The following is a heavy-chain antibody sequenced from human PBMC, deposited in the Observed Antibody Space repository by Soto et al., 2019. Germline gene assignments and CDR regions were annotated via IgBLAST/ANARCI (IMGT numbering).Heavy chain of an antibody. CDR1: GGSVSSGSYY. V-gene: IGHV4-61*01. CDR2: IYYSGST. Sequence: QVQLQESGPGLVKPSATLSLTCTVSGGSVSSGSYYWSWIRQPPGKGLEWIGYIYYSGSTNYNPSLKSRVTISVDTSKNQFSRKLSSVTAADTAVYYCARENDYGDFNWFDPWGQGTLVTVYS. CDR3: ARENDYGDFNWFDP. D-gene: IGHD4-17*01. J-gene: IGHJ5*02.